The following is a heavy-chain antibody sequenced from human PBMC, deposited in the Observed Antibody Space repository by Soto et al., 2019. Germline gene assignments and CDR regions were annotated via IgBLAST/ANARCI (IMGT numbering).Heavy chain of an antibody. CDR2: ISYDGSNK. Sequence: QVQLVESGGGVVQPGRSLRLSCAASGFTFSSYGLHWVRQAPGKGLEWVAVISYDGSNKYYADSVQGRCPISRDNSKNTRERQMNSLRAEDTAVDYCAKDAPSEASFDYWGQGTLVTVSS. CDR1: GFTFSSYG. V-gene: IGHV3-30*18. CDR3: AKDAPSEASFDY. J-gene: IGHJ4*02.